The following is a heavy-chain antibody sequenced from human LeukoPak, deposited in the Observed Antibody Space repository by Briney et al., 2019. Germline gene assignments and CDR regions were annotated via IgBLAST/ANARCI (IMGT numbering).Heavy chain of an antibody. CDR2: INHSGST. CDR3: ARGERSLRGYYYYYIDA. CDR1: GGSISSSSYY. V-gene: IGHV4-39*07. Sequence: PSETLSLTCTVSGGSISSSSYYWGWIRQPPGKGLEWIGEINHSGSTNYNPSLKSRVTISVDTSKNQFSLKLSSVTAADTAVYYCARGERSLRGYYYYYIDAWGKGTTVTISS. D-gene: IGHD3-10*01. J-gene: IGHJ6*03.